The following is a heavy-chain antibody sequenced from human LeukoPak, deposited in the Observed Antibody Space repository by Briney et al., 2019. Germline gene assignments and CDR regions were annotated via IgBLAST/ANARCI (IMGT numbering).Heavy chain of an antibody. D-gene: IGHD3-16*01. Sequence: GGSLRLSCAASGFTFSSYAMSWVRQAPGKGLEWVSDVSGSGASTYYADFVKGRFTISRDNSKNTLYLQMNSLRAEDTAVYYCAKVMTGITTTDAFNNWGQGTMVTVSS. J-gene: IGHJ3*02. CDR3: AKVMTGITTTDAFNN. V-gene: IGHV3-23*01. CDR2: VSGSGAST. CDR1: GFTFSSYA.